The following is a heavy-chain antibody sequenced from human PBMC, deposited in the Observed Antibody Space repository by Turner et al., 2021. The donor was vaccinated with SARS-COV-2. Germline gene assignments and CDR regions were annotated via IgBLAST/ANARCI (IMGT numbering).Heavy chain of an antibody. J-gene: IGHJ4*02. CDR1: GCSFSNYA. CDR2: ISYDGRQK. V-gene: IGHV3-30*18. CDR3: AKEECGYDY. D-gene: IGHD3-3*01. Sequence: QVRLGESGGGVVQPWTAQILSCATSGCSFSNYAMHWVRKAPGKGLEWVAVISYDGRQKYYADTETGRITISRDESKNTVFLQMNSLRPEDTDVYNCAKEECGYDYWGQGTLVTVSS.